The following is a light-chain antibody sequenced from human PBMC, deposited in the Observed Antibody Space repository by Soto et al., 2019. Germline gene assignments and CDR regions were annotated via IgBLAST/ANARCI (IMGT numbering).Light chain of an antibody. J-gene: IGLJ2*01. CDR1: SSDIGRHND. CDR2: DVS. CDR3: SSYRSGSTI. Sequence: QSALTQPASVSGSPGQSITFSCTGTSSDIGRHNDVSWYQQYPGKAPKLMIYDVSNRPSGVSNRFSGSKSGNTASLTISGLQAEDEGDYYCSSYRSGSTIFGGGTKVTVL. V-gene: IGLV2-14*01.